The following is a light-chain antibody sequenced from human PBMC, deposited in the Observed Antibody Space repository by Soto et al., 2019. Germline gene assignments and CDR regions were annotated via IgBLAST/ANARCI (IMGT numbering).Light chain of an antibody. J-gene: IGKJ1*01. CDR1: QGISTW. CDR3: QQSYSTPT. V-gene: IGKV1-12*01. CDR2: GAS. Sequence: EIQMTQSPSSVSASVADRVTITCRASQGISTWLAWYQQKAGKAPTILIYGASNLHSGVPSRFSGSGSGTDFTLTISSMKPEDFATYYCQQSYSTPTFGQGTKVDI.